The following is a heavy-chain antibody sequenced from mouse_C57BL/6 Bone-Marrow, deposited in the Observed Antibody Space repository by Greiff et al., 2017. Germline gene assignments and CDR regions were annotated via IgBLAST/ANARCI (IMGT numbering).Heavy chain of an antibody. Sequence: QVQLKQPGAELVMPGASVKLSCKASGYTFTSYWMHWVKQRPGQGLEWIGEIDPSDSYTNYNQKFKGKSTLTVDKSSSTAYMQLSSLTSEDSAVYYCATGYYHGSSYDDYWGQGTTLTVSS. V-gene: IGHV1-69*01. D-gene: IGHD1-1*01. J-gene: IGHJ2*01. CDR2: IDPSDSYT. CDR1: GYTFTSYW. CDR3: ATGYYHGSSYDDY.